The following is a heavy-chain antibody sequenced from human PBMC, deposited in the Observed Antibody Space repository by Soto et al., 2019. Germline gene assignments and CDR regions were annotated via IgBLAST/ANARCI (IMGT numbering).Heavy chain of an antibody. CDR2: IWYDGSNK. V-gene: IGHV3-33*01. D-gene: IGHD6-19*01. CDR1: GFTFSSYG. Sequence: GGSLRLSCAASGFTFSSYGMHWVRQAPGKGLEWVAVIWYDGSNKYYADSVKGRFTISRDNSKNTLYLQMNSLRAEDTAVYYCASSPPVAGPGRYFDYWGQGTLVTVSS. CDR3: ASSPPVAGPGRYFDY. J-gene: IGHJ4*02.